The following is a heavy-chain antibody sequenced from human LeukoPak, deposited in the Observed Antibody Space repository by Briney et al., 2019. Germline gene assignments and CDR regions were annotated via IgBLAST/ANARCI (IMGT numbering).Heavy chain of an antibody. V-gene: IGHV3-23*01. Sequence: GGSLRLSCAASGFTFSSYAMSWVRQAPGKGLEWVSAISGSGGSTYYADSVKGRFTISRDNAKNSLYLQMNSLRAEDTAVYYCARDSGSDRSNWFDPWGQGTLVTVSS. CDR3: ARDSGSDRSNWFDP. CDR1: GFTFSSYA. D-gene: IGHD1-26*01. J-gene: IGHJ5*02. CDR2: ISGSGGST.